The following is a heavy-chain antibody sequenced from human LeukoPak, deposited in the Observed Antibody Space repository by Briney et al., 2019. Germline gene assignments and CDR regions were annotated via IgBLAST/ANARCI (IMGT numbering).Heavy chain of an antibody. J-gene: IGHJ4*02. Sequence: GALRLSCAASGFTFSSYAMYWVRQAPGKGLEWVAVISYDGSDKYYADSVKGRFTISRDNSKNTLYLQMNSLRGEDTAVYYCARFAAVANFAYWGLGTLVTVSS. CDR1: GFTFSSYA. D-gene: IGHD6-19*01. CDR2: ISYDGSDK. CDR3: ARFAAVANFAY. V-gene: IGHV3-30-3*01.